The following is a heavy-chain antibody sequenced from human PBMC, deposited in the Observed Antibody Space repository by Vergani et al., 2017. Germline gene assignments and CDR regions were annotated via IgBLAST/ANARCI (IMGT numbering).Heavy chain of an antibody. CDR3: ARGSSPTMVRGGLGNYFDY. D-gene: IGHD3-10*01. Sequence: QLQLQESGPGLVKPSETLSLTCTVSGGSISSGGYYWSWIRQHPGKGLEWIGYIYYSGSTYYNPSLKSRVTISVDTSKNQFSLKLSSVTAADTAVYYCARGSSPTMVRGGLGNYFDYWGQGTLVTVSS. CDR1: GGSISSGGYY. CDR2: IYYSGST. J-gene: IGHJ4*02. V-gene: IGHV4-31*03.